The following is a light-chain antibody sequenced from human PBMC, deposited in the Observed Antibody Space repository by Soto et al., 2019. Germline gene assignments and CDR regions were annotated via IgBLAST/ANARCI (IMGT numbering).Light chain of an antibody. CDR3: QQYHNVPLT. CDR1: QDISNS. CDR2: DAS. Sequence: NQMTQSPSSLSASVGDRVTITCQATQDISNSVSWFQQKSGKAPKLLIYDASNLETGVPSRFSGSKSGTDFTFSISSLQPEDFATYYCQQYHNVPLTFGPGTRLE. V-gene: IGKV1-33*01. J-gene: IGKJ5*01.